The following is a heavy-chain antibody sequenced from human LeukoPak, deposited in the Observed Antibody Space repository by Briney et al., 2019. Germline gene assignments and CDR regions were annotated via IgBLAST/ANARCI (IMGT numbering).Heavy chain of an antibody. CDR2: ISGSGGIST. CDR3: AKSSPVDD. CDR1: GFTFSSHG. V-gene: IGHV3-23*01. J-gene: IGHJ4*02. D-gene: IGHD2-2*01. Sequence: GGSLRLSCAASGFTFSSHGMSLVRQSPGKGLHWVSGISGSGGISTYYADSVKGRSTISRDNSKNTLYLQMNILRAGDTAVYYCAKSSPVDDWGQGTLVTVSS.